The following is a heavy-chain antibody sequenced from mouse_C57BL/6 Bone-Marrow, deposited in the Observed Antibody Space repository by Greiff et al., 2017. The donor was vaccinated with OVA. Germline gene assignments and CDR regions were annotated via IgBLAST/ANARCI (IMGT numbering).Heavy chain of an antibody. J-gene: IGHJ2*01. CDR1: GFNIKDDY. CDR2: IDPENGDT. CDR3: AKFRFDY. Sequence: VQLQQSGAELVRPGASVKLSCTASGFNIKDDYMHWVKQRPEQGLEWIGWIDPENGDTEYASKFQGKATITADTSSNTAYLQLSSLTSEDTAVYYCAKFRFDYWGQGTTLTVSS. V-gene: IGHV14-4*01.